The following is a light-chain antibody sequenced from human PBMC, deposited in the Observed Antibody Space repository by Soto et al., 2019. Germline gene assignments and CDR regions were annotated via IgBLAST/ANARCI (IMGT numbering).Light chain of an antibody. J-gene: IGLJ2*01. V-gene: IGLV2-14*01. CDR2: EVS. CDR3: SSYTSSSTLV. Sequence: QSVLTQPASVSGSPGQSITISCSGTSSDVGGYNYVSWYQQHPGKAPKLMIYEVSSRPSGVSNRFSGSKSGNTASLTISGLQAEDEADYYCSSYTSSSTLVFGRGNKVTVL. CDR1: SSDVGGYNY.